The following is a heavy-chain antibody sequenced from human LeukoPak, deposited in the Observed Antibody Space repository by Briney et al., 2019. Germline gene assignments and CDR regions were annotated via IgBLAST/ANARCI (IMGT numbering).Heavy chain of an antibody. V-gene: IGHV4-39*01. CDR2: IYYSGST. CDR3: ARNDYSNLDY. CDR1: GGSISSSSYY. J-gene: IGHJ4*02. D-gene: IGHD4-11*01. Sequence: SETLSLTCTVSGGSISSSSYYWGWIRQPPGKGLEWIGSIYYSGSTYYNPSLKSRVTISVDTSKNQFSLKLSSVTAADTAVYYCARNDYSNLDYWGQGTLVAVSS.